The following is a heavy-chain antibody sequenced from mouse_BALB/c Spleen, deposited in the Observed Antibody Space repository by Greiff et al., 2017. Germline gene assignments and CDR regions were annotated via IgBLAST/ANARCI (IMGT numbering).Heavy chain of an antibody. CDR2: IYPGSGST. Sequence: LKQPGSELVRPGASVKLSCKASGYTFTSYWMHWVKQRPGQGLEWIGNIYPGSGSTNYDEKFKSKATLTVDTSSSTAYMQLSSLTSEDSAVYYCTRYYYGSHYWGQGTLVTVSA. J-gene: IGHJ3*01. D-gene: IGHD1-1*01. V-gene: IGHV1S22*01. CDR3: TRYYYGSHY. CDR1: GYTFTSYW.